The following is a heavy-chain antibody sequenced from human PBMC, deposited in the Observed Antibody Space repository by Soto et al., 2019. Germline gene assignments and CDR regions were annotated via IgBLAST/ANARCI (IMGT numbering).Heavy chain of an antibody. D-gene: IGHD3-10*01. CDR1: GGSISSYY. V-gene: IGHV4-59*01. Sequence: SETLSLTCTVSGGSISSYYWSWIRQPPGKGLEWIGYIYYSGSTNYNPSLKSRVTISVDTSKNQFSLKLSSVTAADTAVYYCARVEMVRGRPYYFDYWGQGTLVTVSS. J-gene: IGHJ4*02. CDR2: IYYSGST. CDR3: ARVEMVRGRPYYFDY.